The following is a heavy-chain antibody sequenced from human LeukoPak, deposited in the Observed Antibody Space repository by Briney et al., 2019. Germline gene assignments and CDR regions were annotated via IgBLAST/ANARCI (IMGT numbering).Heavy chain of an antibody. V-gene: IGHV1-2*02. J-gene: IGHJ5*02. D-gene: IGHD3-22*01. Sequence: ASVKVSCKASGYTFTGYYMHWVRQAPGQGLEWMGWINPNSGGTNYAQKFQGRVTMTRDTSISTAYMELSRLRSDDTAVYYRARDRGGSGYYWFDPWGQGTLVTVSS. CDR1: GYTFTGYY. CDR3: ARDRGGSGYYWFDP. CDR2: INPNSGGT.